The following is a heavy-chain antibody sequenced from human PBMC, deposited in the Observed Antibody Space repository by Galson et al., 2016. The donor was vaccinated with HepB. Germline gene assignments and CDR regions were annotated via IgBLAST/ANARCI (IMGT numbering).Heavy chain of an antibody. Sequence: SVKVSCKASGCTFNTDATSWVRQAPGQGLEWMGWLIPIFETPHYAQKFQGRVTITADESTSTAYMELSSLRAEDTAVYYCASDNLKLRLGKYTYYAMDVWGQGTTVTVSS. D-gene: IGHD3-16*01. CDR1: GCTFNTDA. V-gene: IGHV1-69*13. J-gene: IGHJ6*02. CDR3: ASDNLKLRLGKYTYYAMDV. CDR2: LIPIFETP.